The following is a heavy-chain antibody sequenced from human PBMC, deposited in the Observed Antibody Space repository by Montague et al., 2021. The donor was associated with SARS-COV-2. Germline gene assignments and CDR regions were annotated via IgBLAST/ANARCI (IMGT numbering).Heavy chain of an antibody. J-gene: IGHJ6*03. D-gene: IGHD1-1*01. V-gene: IGHV4-59*01. CDR1: GGSISSYY. CDR2: LYYSGST. Sequence: SETLSLTCTVSGGSISSYYWSWIRQPPGKGLEWIGYLYYSGSTXXXPPXXXRVTISLDTSKNQFSLRLNSVTAADTAVYYCARHPPGYRYFYYLDVWGKGTTVTVSS. CDR3: ARHPPGYRYFYYLDV.